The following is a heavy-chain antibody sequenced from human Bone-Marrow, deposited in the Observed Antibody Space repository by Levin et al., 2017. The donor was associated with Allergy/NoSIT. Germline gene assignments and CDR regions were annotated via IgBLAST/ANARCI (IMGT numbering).Heavy chain of an antibody. Sequence: ASVKVSCKASGYTFSDYFTHWVRQAPGQGLEWMGWVNPNSGGTNYAHHLQGRVTMTSDTSSTTAYMELKSLISDDTAVYYCARLPNGQWLEGNNYFDHWGQGTLVTVSS. D-gene: IGHD6-19*01. CDR3: ARLPNGQWLEGNNYFDH. CDR2: VNPNSGGT. J-gene: IGHJ4*02. V-gene: IGHV1-2*02. CDR1: GYTFSDYF.